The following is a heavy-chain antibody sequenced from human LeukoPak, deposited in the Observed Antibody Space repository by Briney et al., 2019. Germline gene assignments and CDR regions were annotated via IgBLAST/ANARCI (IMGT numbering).Heavy chain of an antibody. CDR3: ARDTRRYYDFWRVAYSDY. CDR2: IYYSGST. D-gene: IGHD3-3*01. CDR1: GGSISSYY. V-gene: IGHV4-59*12. Sequence: SETLSLTCTVSGGSISSYYWSWIRQPPGKGLEWIGYIYYSGSTNYNPSLKSRVTISVDTSKNQFSLKLSSVTAADTAVYYCARDTRRYYDFWRVAYSDYWGQGTLVTVSS. J-gene: IGHJ4*02.